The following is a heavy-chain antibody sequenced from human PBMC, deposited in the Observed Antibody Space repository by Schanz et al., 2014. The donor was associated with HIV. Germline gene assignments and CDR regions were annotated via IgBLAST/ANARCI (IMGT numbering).Heavy chain of an antibody. Sequence: QVQLVQSGAEVKKPGSSVKVSCKTSGGTFSSFAINWVRQAPGQGLEWMGWINGYNGHTIYAQSFQDKLTMTTDTSTTTAYMELRSLRSDETAIYYCARGGSGWYGYEGFDYWGQGTLVTVSS. CDR1: GGTFSSFA. V-gene: IGHV1-18*01. CDR2: INGYNGHT. J-gene: IGHJ4*02. D-gene: IGHD6-19*01. CDR3: ARGGSGWYGYEGFDY.